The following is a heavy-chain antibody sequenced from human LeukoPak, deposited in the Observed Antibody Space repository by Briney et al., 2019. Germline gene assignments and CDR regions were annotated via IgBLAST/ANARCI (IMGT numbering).Heavy chain of an antibody. CDR1: GFTFSSYA. CDR2: ISYDGSNK. D-gene: IGHD6-13*01. J-gene: IGHJ4*02. V-gene: IGHV3-30-3*01. Sequence: GRSLRLSCAAFGFTFSSYAMHWVRQAPGKGLEWVAVISYDGSNKYYADSVKGRFTISRDNSKNTLYLRMNSLRAEDTAVYYCARAHPIGGIAAAGPTNFDYWGQGTLVTVSS. CDR3: ARAHPIGGIAAAGPTNFDY.